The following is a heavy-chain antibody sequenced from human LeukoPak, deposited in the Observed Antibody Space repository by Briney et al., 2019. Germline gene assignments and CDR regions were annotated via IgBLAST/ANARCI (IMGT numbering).Heavy chain of an antibody. CDR1: GFTFSSYA. V-gene: IGHV3-23*01. CDR3: AKTYSGTWYPDY. D-gene: IGHD6-13*01. J-gene: IGHJ4*02. Sequence: GGSLRLSCAASGFTFSSYAITWVRQAPGTGLEWVSGISGSGGSTYDTDSVKGRFTISRDNSKNTVYLQMNSLRAEDTAVYYCAKTYSGTWYPDYWGQGTLVTVSS. CDR2: ISGSGGST.